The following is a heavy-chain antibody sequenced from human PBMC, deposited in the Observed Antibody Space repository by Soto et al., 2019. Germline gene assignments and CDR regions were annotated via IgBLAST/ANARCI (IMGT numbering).Heavy chain of an antibody. V-gene: IGHV4-39*01. J-gene: IGHJ5*02. CDR1: GGSFGSSSYF. D-gene: IGHD6-19*01. CDR3: ARHYSSGSRNWFDP. Sequence: SETLSLTCTVSGGSFGSSSYFWGWVRQPPGKGLEWIGSIYYSGSTYYNPSLRSRVTISVDTSKNQFSLKLSSVTAADTAVFYCARHYSSGSRNWFDPWGQGTLVTVSS. CDR2: IYYSGST.